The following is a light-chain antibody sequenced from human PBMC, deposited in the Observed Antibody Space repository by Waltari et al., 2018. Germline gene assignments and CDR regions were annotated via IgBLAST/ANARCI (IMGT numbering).Light chain of an antibody. CDR1: SDINVGDFN. J-gene: IGLJ3*02. CDR3: MFWPSNVWV. Sequence: QPVLTQPPSSSASPGESARLTCTLPSDINVGDFNIYWYQQKPGSPPRFLLYYESDSEKAQGSGGPSRLSGSKDASANAGILLISGLQSEDEADYYCMFWPSNVWVFGGGTKLTVL. CDR2: YESDSEK. V-gene: IGLV5-37*01.